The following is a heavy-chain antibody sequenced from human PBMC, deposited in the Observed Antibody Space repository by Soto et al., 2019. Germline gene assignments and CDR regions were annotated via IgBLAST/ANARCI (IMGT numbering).Heavy chain of an antibody. D-gene: IGHD6-13*01. CDR2: IWYDGSNK. CDR1: GFTFSSYG. CDR3: ARDLASSSWYPLFDY. J-gene: IGHJ4*02. Sequence: LRLSCAASGFTFSSYGMHWVRQAPGKGLEWVAVIWYDGSNKYYADSVKGRFTISRDNSKNTLYLQMNSLRAEDTAVYYCARDLASSSWYPLFDYWGQGTLVTVSS. V-gene: IGHV3-33*01.